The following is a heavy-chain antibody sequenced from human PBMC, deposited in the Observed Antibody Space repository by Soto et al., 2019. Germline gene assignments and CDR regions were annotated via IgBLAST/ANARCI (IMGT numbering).Heavy chain of an antibody. CDR3: ARVGFHYYGSGSYRSPFDY. CDR2: INHSGST. J-gene: IGHJ4*02. CDR1: GGSFSGYY. Sequence: TSETLSLTCAVYGGSFSGYYWSCIRQPPGKGLEWIGEINHSGSTNYNPSLKSRVTISVDTSKNQFSLKLSSVTAADTAVYYCARVGFHYYGSGSYRSPFDYWGQGTLVTVSS. D-gene: IGHD3-10*01. V-gene: IGHV4-34*01.